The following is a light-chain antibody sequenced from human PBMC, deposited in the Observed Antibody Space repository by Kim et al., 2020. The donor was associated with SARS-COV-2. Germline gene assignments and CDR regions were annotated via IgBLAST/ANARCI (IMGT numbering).Light chain of an antibody. CDR2: DVS. J-gene: IGLJ3*02. CDR3: SSYTSSSTLV. V-gene: IGLV2-14*04. CDR1: SSDVGGYNY. Sequence: GQSVTISCTGTSSDVGGYNYDSWYQQHPGKAPKLMIYDVSKRPSGVSNRFSGSKSGNTASLTISGLQAEDEADYYCSSYTSSSTLVFGGGTQLTVL.